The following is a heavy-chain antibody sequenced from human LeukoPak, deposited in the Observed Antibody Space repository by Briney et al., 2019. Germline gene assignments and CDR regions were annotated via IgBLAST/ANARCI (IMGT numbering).Heavy chain of an antibody. D-gene: IGHD4-17*01. CDR1: GFTFSNAW. CDR3: TTDSPDYGDFLPNY. Sequence: GGSLRLSCAASGFTFSNAWMSWVRQAPGKGLEWVGRIKSKTDGGTTDYAAPVKGRFTISRDDSKNTLYLQMNSLKTEDTAVYYCTTDSPDYGDFLPNYWGQGTLVTVSS. CDR2: IKSKTDGGTT. V-gene: IGHV3-15*01. J-gene: IGHJ4*02.